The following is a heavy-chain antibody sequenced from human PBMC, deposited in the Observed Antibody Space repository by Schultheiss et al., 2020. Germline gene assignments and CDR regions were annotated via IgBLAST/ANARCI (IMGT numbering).Heavy chain of an antibody. Sequence: GGSLRLSCSASGFTFSSYAMHWVRQAPGKGLEWVAVISYDGSNKYYADSVKGRFTISRDNSKNTLYLQMNSLRAEDTALYYCAKDGRPGTTYHFDYWGQGNLVTVSS. CDR3: AKDGRPGTTYHFDY. D-gene: IGHD1-7*01. V-gene: IGHV3-30*18. CDR1: GFTFSSYA. CDR2: ISYDGSNK. J-gene: IGHJ4*02.